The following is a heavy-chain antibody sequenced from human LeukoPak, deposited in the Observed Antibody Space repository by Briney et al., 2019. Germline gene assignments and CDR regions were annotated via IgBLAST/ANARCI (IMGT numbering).Heavy chain of an antibody. V-gene: IGHV3-21*06. CDR2: ISSSSSYI. CDR1: GFTFSSYS. Sequence: PGGSRRLSCAASGFTFSSYSMNWVRQAPGKGREWVSSISSSSSYIYYADSVKGRFTISRDNAKNSLYLQMNSLRAEDTAVYYCARSIRFLEWFFDYWGQGSLVTVSS. J-gene: IGHJ4*02. CDR3: ARSIRFLEWFFDY. D-gene: IGHD3-3*01.